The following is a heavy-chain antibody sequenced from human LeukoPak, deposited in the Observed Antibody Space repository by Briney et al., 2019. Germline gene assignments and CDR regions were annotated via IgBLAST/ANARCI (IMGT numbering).Heavy chain of an antibody. Sequence: GGSLRLSCAASGFTFNIYAMSWVSQAPGKGLEWVAAIGGSGDTTYYADSVKGRFTISRDNFKNTVYLQINSLRPGDTAVFYCAKGRTTYYFGSGSFDLDYWGQGNLVTVSS. D-gene: IGHD3-10*01. CDR3: AKGRTTYYFGSGSFDLDY. CDR1: GFTFNIYA. CDR2: IGGSGDTT. V-gene: IGHV3-23*01. J-gene: IGHJ4*02.